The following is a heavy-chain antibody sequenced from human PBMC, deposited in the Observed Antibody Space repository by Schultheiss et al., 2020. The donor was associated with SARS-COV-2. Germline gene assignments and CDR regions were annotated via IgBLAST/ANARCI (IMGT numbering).Heavy chain of an antibody. CDR3: ARDYYDSSGYSHFDY. Sequence: GGSLRLSCAVSGFTFSDAWMTWVRQAPGKGLEWVGRIKTKVGGWTTDYAAPVQGRFTISRDNAKNSLYLQMNSLRAEDTAIYYCARDYYDSSGYSHFDYWGQGTPVTVSS. CDR1: GFTFSDAW. J-gene: IGHJ4*02. V-gene: IGHV3-15*01. CDR2: IKTKVGGWTT. D-gene: IGHD3-22*01.